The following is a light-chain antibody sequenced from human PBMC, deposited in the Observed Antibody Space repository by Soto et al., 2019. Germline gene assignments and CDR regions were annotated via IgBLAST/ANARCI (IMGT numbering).Light chain of an antibody. CDR3: QKYSSVPV. CDR1: QDIRNF. CDR2: AAS. J-gene: IGKJ3*01. V-gene: IGKV1-27*01. Sequence: DIQMTQSPTSLSASVGDRVTITCRASQDIRNFVAWYQQKPGKAPKLLIYAASTLQSGVPSRFSGSGSGTDFTITINSLPAEDVATYCYQKYSSVPVFGPGTKVEIK.